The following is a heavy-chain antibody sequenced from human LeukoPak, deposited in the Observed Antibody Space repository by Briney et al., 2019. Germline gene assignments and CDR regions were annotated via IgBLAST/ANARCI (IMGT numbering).Heavy chain of an antibody. D-gene: IGHD2-2*01. CDR1: GGTFSSYT. Sequence: ASVKVSCKASGGTFSSYTISWVRQAPGQGLEWMGRIIPILGIANYAQKFQGRVTITADKSTSTAYMELSSLRSEDTAVYYCAGELLSDQYYYYYYYMDVWGKGTTGTVSS. V-gene: IGHV1-69*02. CDR2: IIPILGIA. J-gene: IGHJ6*03. CDR3: AGELLSDQYYYYYYYMDV.